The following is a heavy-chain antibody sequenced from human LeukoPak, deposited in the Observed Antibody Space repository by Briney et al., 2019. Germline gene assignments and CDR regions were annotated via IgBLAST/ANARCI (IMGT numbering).Heavy chain of an antibody. CDR3: ARPARAYCGGDCPIDY. CDR2: INWNGGST. D-gene: IGHD2-21*01. Sequence: GGSLRLSCAASGFTFDDYGMSWVRQAPGKGLEWVSGINWNGGSTGYADSVKGRFTISRDNAKNSPYLQMNSLRAEDTAVYYCARPARAYCGGDCPIDYWGQGTLVTVSS. J-gene: IGHJ4*02. V-gene: IGHV3-20*04. CDR1: GFTFDDYG.